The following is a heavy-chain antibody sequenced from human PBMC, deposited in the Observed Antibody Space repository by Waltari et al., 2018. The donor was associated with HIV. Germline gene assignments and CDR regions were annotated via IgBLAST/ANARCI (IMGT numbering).Heavy chain of an antibody. V-gene: IGHV4-38-2*02. J-gene: IGHJ3*02. Sequence: QVQLQESGPGLVKPSETLSLTCTVSGYSISSGYYWGWIRQPPGKGLEWIGSIYHSGSTYYNPSLKSRVTISVDTSKNQFSLKLSSVTAADTAVYYCARAIFGVVIILPGYAFDIWGQGTMVTVSS. CDR1: GYSISSGYY. CDR2: IYHSGST. D-gene: IGHD3-3*01. CDR3: ARAIFGVVIILPGYAFDI.